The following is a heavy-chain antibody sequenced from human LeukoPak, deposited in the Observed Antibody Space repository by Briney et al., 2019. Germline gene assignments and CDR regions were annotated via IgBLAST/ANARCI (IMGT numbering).Heavy chain of an antibody. V-gene: IGHV1-2*02. CDR3: AKPLLTGYWYFDY. CDR1: GYTFTGYY. Sequence: VASVKVSCKASGYTFTGYYMHWVRQAPGQGLEWMGWINPNSGGTNYAQKFQGRVTMTRDTSISTAYMELSRLRSDDTAVYYCAKPLLTGYWYFDYWGQGTLVTVSS. J-gene: IGHJ4*02. CDR2: INPNSGGT. D-gene: IGHD3-9*01.